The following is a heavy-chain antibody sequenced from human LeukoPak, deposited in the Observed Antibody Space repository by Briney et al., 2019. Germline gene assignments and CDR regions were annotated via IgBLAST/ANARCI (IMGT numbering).Heavy chain of an antibody. CDR3: AKDIYPTTTGAFDI. D-gene: IGHD1-14*01. CDR1: GFTFVDYP. CDR2: ISGDGGST. Sequence: EGSLRLSCAASGFTFVDYPMHWVRQAPGEGLEWVSLISGDGGSTYYAVSVRGRFTIYRDNSKNSLYLQMNSLRTEDAALYYCAKDIYPTTTGAFDIWGQGTMVTVSS. V-gene: IGHV3-43*02. J-gene: IGHJ3*02.